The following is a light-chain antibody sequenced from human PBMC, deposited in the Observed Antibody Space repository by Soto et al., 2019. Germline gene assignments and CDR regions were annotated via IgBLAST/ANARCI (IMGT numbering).Light chain of an antibody. V-gene: IGKV1-33*01. CDR1: QDIRNS. J-gene: IGKJ4*01. CDR3: QQYDNRLT. Sequence: IQMTQSPSSLSASVGDRVTITCQTSQDIRNSLNWYQQKPGKAPKLLIYDASNLETGAPSRFSGRGSGTHFTFTISSLQPEDTATYYCQQYDNRLTFGGGTKVEIK. CDR2: DAS.